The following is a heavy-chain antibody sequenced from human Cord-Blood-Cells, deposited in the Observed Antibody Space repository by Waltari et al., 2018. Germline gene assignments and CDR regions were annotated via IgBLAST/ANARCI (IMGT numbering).Heavy chain of an antibody. D-gene: IGHD3-9*01. CDR1: GFTFSSYC. J-gene: IGHJ3*02. Sequence: EVQLVASGGGLVQPGGSLRLSCAGSGFTFSSYCLSWVRQAPGKGLEWVANIKQDGSEKYYVDSVKGRFTISRDNAKNSLYLQMNSLRAEDTAVYYCARGLGYAFDIWGQGTMVTVSS. V-gene: IGHV3-7*01. CDR2: IKQDGSEK. CDR3: ARGLGYAFDI.